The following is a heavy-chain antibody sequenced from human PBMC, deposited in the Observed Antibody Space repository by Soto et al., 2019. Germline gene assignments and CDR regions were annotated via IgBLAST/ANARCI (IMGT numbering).Heavy chain of an antibody. Sequence: SGPTLVNPTQTLTLTCTFSGFSLSTSGMCVSWIRQPPGKALEWLALIDWDDDKYYSTSLKTRLTISKDTSKNQVVLTMTNMDPVDTATYYCARIPYSSSWYGDYYYGMDVWGQGTMVTVSS. CDR3: ARIPYSSSWYGDYYYGMDV. CDR1: GFSLSTSGMC. CDR2: IDWDDDK. V-gene: IGHV2-70*01. J-gene: IGHJ6*02. D-gene: IGHD6-13*01.